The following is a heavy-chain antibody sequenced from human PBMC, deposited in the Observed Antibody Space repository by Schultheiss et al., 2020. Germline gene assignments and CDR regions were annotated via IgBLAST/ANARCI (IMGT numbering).Heavy chain of an antibody. Sequence: GGSLRLSCAASGFTFSSYGMHWVRQAPGKGLEWVAVISYDGSNKYYADSVKGRFTISRDNSKNTLYLQKNSLRAEDTAVYYCARDADSYGSDYWGQGTLVNVSS. CDR1: GFTFSSYG. V-gene: IGHV3-30*03. CDR3: ARDADSYGSDY. D-gene: IGHD5-18*01. CDR2: ISYDGSNK. J-gene: IGHJ4*02.